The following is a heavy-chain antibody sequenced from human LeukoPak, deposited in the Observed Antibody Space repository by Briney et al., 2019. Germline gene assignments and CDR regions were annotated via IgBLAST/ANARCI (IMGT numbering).Heavy chain of an antibody. CDR1: GDSVSSNSAA. J-gene: IGHJ5*02. Sequence: SQTLSLTCAISGDSVSSNSAAWNWIRQSPSRGLEWLGRTYYRSKCFSSYAVSVKSRIIINPDTSKNRFSLQLNSLTPEDTAVYYCARGPAVLDPWGQGILVTVSS. CDR2: TYYRSKCFS. CDR3: ARGPAVLDP. D-gene: IGHD2-2*01. V-gene: IGHV6-1*01.